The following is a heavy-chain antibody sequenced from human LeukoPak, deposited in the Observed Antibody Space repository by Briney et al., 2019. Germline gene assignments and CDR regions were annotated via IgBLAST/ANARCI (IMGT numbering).Heavy chain of an antibody. CDR1: GGSISSYY. D-gene: IGHD2-8*01. V-gene: IGHV4-59*01. CDR3: ARQTVVLARFDC. Sequence: SETLSLTCTVSGGSISSYYWSWIRQPPGKGLEWIGYIYYSGSTNYNPSLKSRVTISVDTSKNQFSLKLSSVTAADTAVYYCARQTVVLARFDCWGQGTLVTVSS. J-gene: IGHJ4*02. CDR2: IYYSGST.